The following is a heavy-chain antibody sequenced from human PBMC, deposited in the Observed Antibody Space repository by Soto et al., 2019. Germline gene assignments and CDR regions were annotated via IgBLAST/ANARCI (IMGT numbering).Heavy chain of an antibody. CDR1: GFTFSSYA. CDR2: ISGSGGST. Sequence: EVQLLESGGGLVQPGGSLRLSCAASGFTFSSYAMSWVRQAPGKGLEWVSAISGSGGSTYYADSVKGRFTISRDNSKNTLYRQMNSLRAEDTAVYYCAKAGVYSSGWFVNWFDPWGQGTLVTVSS. V-gene: IGHV3-23*01. CDR3: AKAGVYSSGWFVNWFDP. J-gene: IGHJ5*02. D-gene: IGHD6-19*01.